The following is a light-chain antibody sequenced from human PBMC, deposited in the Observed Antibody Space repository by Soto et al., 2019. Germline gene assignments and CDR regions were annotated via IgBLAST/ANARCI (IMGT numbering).Light chain of an antibody. CDR3: QHGDNTPPT. V-gene: IGKV1-39*01. J-gene: IGKJ5*01. Sequence: DIQMTQSPSSLSVSVGDRVTSTCRASQYIHNYLNWYQQKPGKAPNLLVYAATNLQSGVPSRFSGSGSGTDFTLTSSSLQPEDLATYYCQHGDNTPPTFGQGTRLEIK. CDR1: QYIHNY. CDR2: AAT.